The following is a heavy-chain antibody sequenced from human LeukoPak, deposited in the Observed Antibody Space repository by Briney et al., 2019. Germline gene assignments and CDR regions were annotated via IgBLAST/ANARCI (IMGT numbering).Heavy chain of an antibody. D-gene: IGHD4-23*01. CDR1: GFTFSSYG. CDR2: ISYDGSNK. Sequence: GGSLRLSCAASGFTFSSYGMHWVRQAPGKGLEWVAVISYDGSNKYYADSVKGRFTISRDNSKNTLYLQMNSLRAEDTAVYYCARVNYGGNQAFDIWGQGTMVTVSS. V-gene: IGHV3-30*03. CDR3: ARVNYGGNQAFDI. J-gene: IGHJ3*02.